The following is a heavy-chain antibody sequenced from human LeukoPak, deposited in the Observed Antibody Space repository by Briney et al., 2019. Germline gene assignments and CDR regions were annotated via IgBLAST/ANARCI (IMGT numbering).Heavy chain of an antibody. D-gene: IGHD5-12*01. V-gene: IGHV3-23*01. CDR3: AKGLPDY. CDR1: GFTFSSYA. CDR2: ISGSGDIT. Sequence: GGSLRLSCAASGFTFSSYAMSWVRQAPGKGLEWVSSISGSGDITYYADSVRGRFSTSRENSMTTLYLQMNSLRVEDTAVYFCAKGLPDYWGQGTLVTVYS. J-gene: IGHJ4*02.